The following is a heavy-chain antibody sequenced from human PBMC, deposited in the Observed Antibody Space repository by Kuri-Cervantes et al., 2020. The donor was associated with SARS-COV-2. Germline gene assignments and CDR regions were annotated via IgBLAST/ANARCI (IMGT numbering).Heavy chain of an antibody. J-gene: IGHJ3*02. CDR3: ARVLWDIVVVPAAMRGDAFDI. CDR1: GGSISSYY. V-gene: IGHV4-34*01. Sequence: SETLSLTCTVSGGSISSYYWSWIRQPPGKGLEWIGEINHSGSTNYNPSLKSRVTISVDTSKNQFSLKLSSVTAADTAVYYRARVLWDIVVVPAAMRGDAFDIWGQGTMVTVSS. CDR2: INHSGST. D-gene: IGHD2-2*01.